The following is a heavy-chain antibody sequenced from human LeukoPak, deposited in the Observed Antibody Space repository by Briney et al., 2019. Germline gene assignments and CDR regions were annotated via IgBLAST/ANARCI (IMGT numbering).Heavy chain of an antibody. CDR2: INHSGST. Sequence: SETLSLTCAVYGGSFSGYYWSWIRQPPGKGLEWIGEINHSGSTNYNPSLKSRVTISVDTSKNPFSLKLSSVTAAGTAVYYCARGLGSSSPKRHRYMDVWGKGTTVTVSS. CDR3: ARGLGSSSPKRHRYMDV. CDR1: GGSFSGYY. J-gene: IGHJ6*03. V-gene: IGHV4-34*01. D-gene: IGHD6-13*01.